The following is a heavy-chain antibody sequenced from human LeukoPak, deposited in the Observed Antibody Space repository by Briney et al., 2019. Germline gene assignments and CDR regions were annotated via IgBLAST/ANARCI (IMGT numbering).Heavy chain of an antibody. CDR3: ARGHYYDSSGYSQYYFDY. J-gene: IGHJ4*02. CDR1: GFTFSSYG. Sequence: GRSLRLSCAASGFTFSSYGMHWVRQAPGKGLEWVAVIWYDGSNKYYADSVKGRFTISRDNSKNTLYLQMNSLRAEDTAVYYCARGHYYDSSGYSQYYFDYWGQGTLVTVSS. D-gene: IGHD3-22*01. V-gene: IGHV3-33*01. CDR2: IWYDGSNK.